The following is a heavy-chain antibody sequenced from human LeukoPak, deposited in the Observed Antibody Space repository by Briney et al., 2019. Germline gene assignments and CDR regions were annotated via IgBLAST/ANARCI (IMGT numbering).Heavy chain of an antibody. CDR3: ATTYGSGPH. Sequence: ASVKVSCKASGGTLSSYAISWVRQAPGQGLEWMGMIHPGSGSTTYAQKFQGRVTMTKDTSTSTVYMELSSLRSEDTAVYYCATTYGSGPHWGQGTLVTVSP. CDR1: GGTLSSYA. D-gene: IGHD3-3*01. J-gene: IGHJ4*02. V-gene: IGHV1-46*01. CDR2: IHPGSGST.